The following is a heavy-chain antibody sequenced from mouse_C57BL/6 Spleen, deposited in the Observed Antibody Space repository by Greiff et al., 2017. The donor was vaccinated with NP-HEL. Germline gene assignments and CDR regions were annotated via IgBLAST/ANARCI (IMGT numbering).Heavy chain of an antibody. CDR2: IDPSDSYT. D-gene: IGHD2-1*01. CDR3: ARRDGNWAMDY. V-gene: IGHV1-69*01. Sequence: QVQLQQPGAELVMPGASVKLSCKASGYTFTSYWMHWVKQRPGQGLEWIGEIDPSDSYTNYNQKFKGKSTLTVDKSSSTAYMQLSSLTSEDSAVYYCARRDGNWAMDYWGQRTSVTVSS. J-gene: IGHJ4*01. CDR1: GYTFTSYW.